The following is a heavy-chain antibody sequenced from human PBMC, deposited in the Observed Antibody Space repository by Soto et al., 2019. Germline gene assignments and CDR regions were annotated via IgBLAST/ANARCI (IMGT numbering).Heavy chain of an antibody. D-gene: IGHD2-2*01. CDR1: GGTFSSYA. J-gene: IGHJ6*02. V-gene: IGHV1-69*01. CDR2: IIPIFGTA. CDR3: ARGVLRYCSSTSCPNYYYYGMDV. Sequence: QVQLVQSGAEVKKPGSSVKVSCKASGGTFSSYAISWVRQAPGQGLEWMGGIIPIFGTANYAQKFQGRVTITADESTSTVYMELSSLRSEDTAVYYCARGVLRYCSSTSCPNYYYYGMDVWGQGTTVTVSS.